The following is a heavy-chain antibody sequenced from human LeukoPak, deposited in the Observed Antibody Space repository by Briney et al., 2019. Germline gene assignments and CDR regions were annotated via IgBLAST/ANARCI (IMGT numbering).Heavy chain of an antibody. J-gene: IGHJ4*02. CDR3: ATPGRELPFAH. CDR2: VIPFFGPA. V-gene: IGHV1-69*05. D-gene: IGHD3-10*01. CDR1: GDTFNNYS. Sequence: SVKVSCKASGDTFNNYSINWVRQAPGQGLEWMGGVIPFFGPANYAQKFQGRVTITTNESTSTAYMELSSLTSDDAAVYYCATPGRELPFAHWGQGTLVTVSS.